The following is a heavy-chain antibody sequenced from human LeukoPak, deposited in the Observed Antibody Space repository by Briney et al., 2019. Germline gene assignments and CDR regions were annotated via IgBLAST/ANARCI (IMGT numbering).Heavy chain of an antibody. CDR3: ARDQPYCSSNSCYVGAFDY. Sequence: SETLSLTCTVSGGSINSYYWSWVRQPPGKGLEWIGYIHYSGSTYYNPSLKSRVTISLDTSKNQFSLKVNSATAADTAVYYCARDQPYCSSNSCYVGAFDYWGQGTLVTVSS. V-gene: IGHV4-59*01. CDR2: IHYSGST. CDR1: GGSINSYY. D-gene: IGHD2-2*01. J-gene: IGHJ4*02.